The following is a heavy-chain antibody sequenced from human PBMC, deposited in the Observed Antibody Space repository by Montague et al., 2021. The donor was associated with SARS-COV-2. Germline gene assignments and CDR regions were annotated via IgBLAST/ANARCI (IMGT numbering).Heavy chain of an antibody. V-gene: IGHV4-59*08. Sequence: SETLSLTCSISASSISGHYLAWIRQPPGKGLEWIAYIYYSGGANYNPSLRSRVTMSVDTSNNQFSLKLTSVTAADTAVYFCVRHSRTYNGFWSGYSGRLVFQFDSWGQGTLVTVSS. CDR2: IYYSGGA. CDR3: VRHSRTYNGFWSGYSGRLVFQFDS. J-gene: IGHJ4*02. CDR1: ASSISGHY. D-gene: IGHD3/OR15-3a*01.